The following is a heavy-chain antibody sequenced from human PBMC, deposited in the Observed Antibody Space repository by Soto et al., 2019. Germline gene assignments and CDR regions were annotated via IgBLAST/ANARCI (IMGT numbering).Heavy chain of an antibody. CDR2: ISYDGSNK. V-gene: IGHV3-30*18. Sequence: GGSLRLSCAASGFTFSSYGMHWVRQAPGKGLEWVAVISYDGSNKYYADSVKGRFTISRDNSKNTLYLQMNSLRAEDTAVYYCAKERHASSGWNDPFDYWGQGTLVTVSS. D-gene: IGHD6-19*01. CDR1: GFTFSSYG. CDR3: AKERHASSGWNDPFDY. J-gene: IGHJ4*02.